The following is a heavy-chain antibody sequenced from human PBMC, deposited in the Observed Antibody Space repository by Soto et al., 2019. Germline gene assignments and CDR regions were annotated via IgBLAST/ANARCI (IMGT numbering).Heavy chain of an antibody. Sequence: QVHLVQSGAEVKKPGASVKVSCQGSGYAVTTYGITWVRQAPGQGLEWLGWISAHNGNTNYAQKLQGRVTVTRDTSTSTAYMELRSLRYDDTAVYSCARGRYGDYWGQGALVTVSS. CDR2: ISAHNGNT. CDR1: GYAVTTYG. D-gene: IGHD1-1*01. CDR3: ARGRYGDY. J-gene: IGHJ4*02. V-gene: IGHV1-18*01.